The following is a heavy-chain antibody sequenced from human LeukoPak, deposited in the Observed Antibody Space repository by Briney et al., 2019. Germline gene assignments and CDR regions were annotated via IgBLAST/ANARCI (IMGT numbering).Heavy chain of an antibody. J-gene: IGHJ4*02. CDR2: ISSSGSTI. V-gene: IGHV3-48*03. Sequence: GGSLRLSCAASGFTFSSYEMNWVRQAPGKGLEWVSYISSSGSTIYYADSVKGRFTISRDNAKNSLYLQMNSLRVEVTAVYYCAKLGGSTYFDYWGQGTLVTVSS. CDR1: GFTFSSYE. D-gene: IGHD3-10*01. CDR3: AKLGGSTYFDY.